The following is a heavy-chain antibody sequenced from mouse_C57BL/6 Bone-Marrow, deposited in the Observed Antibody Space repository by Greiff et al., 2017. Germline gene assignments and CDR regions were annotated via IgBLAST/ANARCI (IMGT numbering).Heavy chain of an antibody. J-gene: IGHJ3*01. CDR1: GFTFSDYG. Sequence: EVQLVEPGGGLVKPGGSLKLSCAASGFTFSDYGMHWVRQAPEKGLEWVAYISSGSSTTYYADTVKGRFTISRDNAKNTLFLQMTSLRSEDTAMYYCARSGRGFAYWGQGTLVTVSA. V-gene: IGHV5-17*01. CDR3: ARSGRGFAY. CDR2: ISSGSSTT.